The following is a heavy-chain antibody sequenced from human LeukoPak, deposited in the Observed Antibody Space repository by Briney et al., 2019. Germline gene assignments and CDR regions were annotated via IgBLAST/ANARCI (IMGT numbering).Heavy chain of an antibody. V-gene: IGHV1-8*01. J-gene: IGHJ3*02. CDR3: ARGIYGRDAFDI. D-gene: IGHD3-3*01. CDR2: MNPNSGNT. Sequence: ASAKVSCKASGYTFTSYDINWVRQATGQGLEWMGWMNPNSGNTGYAQKFQGRVTMTRNTSISTAYMELSSLRSEDTAVYYCARGIYGRDAFDIWGQGTMVTVSS. CDR1: GYTFTSYD.